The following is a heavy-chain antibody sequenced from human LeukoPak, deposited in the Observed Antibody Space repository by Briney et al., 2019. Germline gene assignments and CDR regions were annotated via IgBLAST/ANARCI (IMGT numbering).Heavy chain of an antibody. Sequence: GGSLRLSCAASGFTFSSYGMSWVRQAPGKGLEWVSAISGSGGSTYYADSVKGRFTISRDNSKNTLYLQMNSLRAEDMAVYYCAKDRNDYVWGSSDYWGQGTLVTISS. J-gene: IGHJ4*02. CDR3: AKDRNDYVWGSSDY. V-gene: IGHV3-23*01. CDR2: ISGSGGST. CDR1: GFTFSSYG. D-gene: IGHD3-16*01.